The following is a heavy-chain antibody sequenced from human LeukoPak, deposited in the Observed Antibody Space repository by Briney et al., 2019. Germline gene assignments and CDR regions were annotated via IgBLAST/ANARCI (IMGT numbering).Heavy chain of an antibody. CDR1: GFTFSSYA. Sequence: QPGASLRLSCAASGFTFSSYAMSWVRQAPGKGLEWVSAISGSGGSTYYADSVKGRFTISRDNSKNTLYLQMNSLRAEDTAVYYCANMGPNYYDSSGYSWFDPWGQGTLVTVSS. CDR3: ANMGPNYYDSSGYSWFDP. CDR2: ISGSGGST. V-gene: IGHV3-23*01. D-gene: IGHD3-22*01. J-gene: IGHJ5*02.